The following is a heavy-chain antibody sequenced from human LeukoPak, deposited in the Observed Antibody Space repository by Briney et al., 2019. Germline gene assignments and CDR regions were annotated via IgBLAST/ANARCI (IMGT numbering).Heavy chain of an antibody. J-gene: IGHJ2*01. CDR2: ISSSGSTI. CDR1: GFTFSSYE. V-gene: IGHV3-48*03. D-gene: IGHD3-10*01. CDR3: ARAMYYWDWYFDL. Sequence: PGGSLRLSCAASGFTFSSYEMNWVRQAPGKGLEWVSYISSSGSTIYYADSVKGRFTISRDNAKNSLYLQMNSLRAEDTAVYYCARAMYYWDWYFDLWGRGTLVTVSS.